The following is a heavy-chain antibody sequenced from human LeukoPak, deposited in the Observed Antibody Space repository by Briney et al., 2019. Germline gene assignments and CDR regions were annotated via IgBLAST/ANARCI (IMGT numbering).Heavy chain of an antibody. V-gene: IGHV4-34*01. D-gene: IGHD3-3*01. J-gene: IGHJ5*02. CDR2: INPSGRT. CDR1: GGSFSGYY. Sequence: SETLSLTCAVYGGSFSGYYWSWIRQPPGKGLEWIVEINPSGRTNLTPSLNSRVTMSVDTSKNECSLKLSSMTAADTAVYYCARDSATTYYDFWSGYDNWFDPWGQGTLVTVSS. CDR3: ARDSATTYYDFWSGYDNWFDP.